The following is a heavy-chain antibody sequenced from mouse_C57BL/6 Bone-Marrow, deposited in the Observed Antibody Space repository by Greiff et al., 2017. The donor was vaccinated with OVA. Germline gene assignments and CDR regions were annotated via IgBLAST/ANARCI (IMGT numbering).Heavy chain of an antibody. CDR3: ARKDYHGAWFAY. J-gene: IGHJ3*01. CDR2: INPSTGGT. Sequence: VQLQQSGPELVKPGASVKISCKASGYSFTGYYMNWVKQSPEKSLEWIGEINPSTGGTTYNQKFKAKATLTVDKSSSTAYMQLKSLTSEDSAVYYCARKDYHGAWFAYWGQGTLVTVSA. D-gene: IGHD1-1*02. CDR1: GYSFTGYY. V-gene: IGHV1-42*01.